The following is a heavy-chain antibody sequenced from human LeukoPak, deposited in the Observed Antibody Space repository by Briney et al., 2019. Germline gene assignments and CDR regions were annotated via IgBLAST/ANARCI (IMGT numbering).Heavy chain of an antibody. CDR2: IGYSGTNT. CDR3: ARDLTGKYYIAY. D-gene: IGHD2-8*02. V-gene: IGHV3-30*02. Sequence: GGSLGLSCAASGFSFSSFGMHWVRQAPGEGLEWVAYIGYSGTNTHYADSVKGRFTISRDNSKNTVHLQMNSLRAADTALYSCARDLTGKYYIAYWGQGTLVTVSS. CDR1: GFSFSSFG. J-gene: IGHJ4*02.